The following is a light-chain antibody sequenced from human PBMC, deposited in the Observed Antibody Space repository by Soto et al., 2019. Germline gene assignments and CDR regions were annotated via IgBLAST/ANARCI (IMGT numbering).Light chain of an antibody. J-gene: IGKJ2*01. CDR3: QQSYSTPYT. CDR1: QSISSY. CDR2: AAS. Sequence: DIPMTQSPSSLSASVGDRVTITCRASQSISSYLNWYQQKPGKAPKLLIYAASSLQSGVPSRFSGSGYGTDFTLTISRLQPEDFATYYCQQSYSTPYTFGQATKLEIK. V-gene: IGKV1-39*01.